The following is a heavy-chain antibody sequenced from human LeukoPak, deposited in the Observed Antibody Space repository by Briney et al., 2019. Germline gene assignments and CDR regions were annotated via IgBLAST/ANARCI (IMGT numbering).Heavy chain of an antibody. D-gene: IGHD4-23*01. CDR1: GFTVSSNY. J-gene: IGHJ4*02. Sequence: PGGSLRLSCAASGFTVSSNYMSWVRQAPGKGLVWLSHISSDGSSTNYADSVKGRFTISRDNAKNTLYLRMNSLRAEDTAVYYCARDYHSIGNRLGSWGQGTLVIVSS. CDR2: ISSDGSST. CDR3: ARDYHSIGNRLGS. V-gene: IGHV3-74*01.